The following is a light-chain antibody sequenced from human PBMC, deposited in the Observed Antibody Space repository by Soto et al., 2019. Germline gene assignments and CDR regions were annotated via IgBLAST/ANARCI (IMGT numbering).Light chain of an antibody. CDR2: PAS. V-gene: IGKV1-8*01. CDR1: QGISSY. CDR3: QQYYNYPPT. Sequence: AIRMTQSQSSFSASTGDRVTITCRASQGISSYLAWYQQKPGKAPKLLIYPASTLQSGVPSRFSGSGSGTDFTLTISCLQSEDFATYYCQQYYNYPPTFGQGTKLEIK. J-gene: IGKJ2*01.